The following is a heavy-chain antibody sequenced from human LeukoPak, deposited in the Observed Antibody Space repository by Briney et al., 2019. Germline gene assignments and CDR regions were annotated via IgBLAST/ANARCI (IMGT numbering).Heavy chain of an antibody. J-gene: IGHJ3*02. CDR2: IYYSGST. CDR1: GGSISSYY. Sequence: TSETLSLTCTVSGGSISSYYWSWIRQPPGKGLEWIGYIYYSGSTNYNPSLKSRVTISVDTSKIQFSLRLSSVTAADTAVYYCARGNGWDLGGAFDIWGQGTMVTVSS. D-gene: IGHD1-26*01. V-gene: IGHV4-59*01. CDR3: ARGNGWDLGGAFDI.